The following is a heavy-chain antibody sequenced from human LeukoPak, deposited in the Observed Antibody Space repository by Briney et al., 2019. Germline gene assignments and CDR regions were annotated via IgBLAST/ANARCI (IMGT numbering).Heavy chain of an antibody. CDR2: IKPGECDT. Sequence: GESLKISFKGSGYSFTSYWIGWGRPMPGKGVEWMGIIKPGECDTRYSPAFQGQVTISADKSISTAYLQWRSLKASDTAMYYCARSRPFFDPWGQGTLVTVSS. CDR3: ARSRPFFDP. CDR1: GYSFTSYW. V-gene: IGHV5-51*01. J-gene: IGHJ5*02.